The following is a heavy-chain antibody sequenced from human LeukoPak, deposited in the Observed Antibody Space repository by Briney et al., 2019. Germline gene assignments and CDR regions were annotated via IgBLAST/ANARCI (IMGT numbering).Heavy chain of an antibody. CDR3: ARVGGSGSYYLTYYYYGMDV. Sequence: GASVKVSCKASGYTFTSYGISWVRQAPGQGLEWMGWISAYNGNTNYAQKLQGRVTMTTDTSTSTAYMELRSLRSDDTAVYYCARVGGSGSYYLTYYYYGMDVWGQGTTVTVSS. CDR2: ISAYNGNT. J-gene: IGHJ6*02. D-gene: IGHD3-10*01. V-gene: IGHV1-18*01. CDR1: GYTFTSYG.